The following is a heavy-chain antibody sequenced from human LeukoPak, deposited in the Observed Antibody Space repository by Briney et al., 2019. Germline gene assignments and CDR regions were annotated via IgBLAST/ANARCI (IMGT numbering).Heavy chain of an antibody. V-gene: IGHV4-38-2*02. CDR2: IYHSGST. Sequence: SETLSLTCTVSGYSISSGYYWGWIRQPPGKGLEWIGSIYHSGSTYYNPSLKSRVTISVDTSKNQFSLKLSSVTAADTAVYYCARDGIWGDYWGQGTLVTVSS. CDR3: ARDGIWGDY. CDR1: GYSISSGYY. D-gene: IGHD2-15*01. J-gene: IGHJ4*02.